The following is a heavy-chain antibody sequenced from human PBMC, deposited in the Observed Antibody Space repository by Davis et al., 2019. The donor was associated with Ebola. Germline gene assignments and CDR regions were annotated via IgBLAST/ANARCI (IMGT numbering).Heavy chain of an antibody. V-gene: IGHV3-23*01. CDR3: ARDLKATVVRKCFGN. D-gene: IGHD4-17*01. CDR1: GFTFSNYA. Sequence: GESLKISCAASGFTFSNYAMSWVRQAPGKGLEWVSTISGSGHITYYEDSVKGRFNLSSDNSKNTLNLQMNSLGAEDTAVYYCARDLKATVVRKCFGNRGQGTPVTVSS. J-gene: IGHJ4*02. CDR2: ISGSGHIT.